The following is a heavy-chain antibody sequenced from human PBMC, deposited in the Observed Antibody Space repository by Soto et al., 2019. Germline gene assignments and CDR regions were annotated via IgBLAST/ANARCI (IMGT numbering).Heavy chain of an antibody. CDR2: IYTSGST. CDR1: GGSISSYY. J-gene: IGHJ6*02. CDR3: ATEGWDGAGSFYYYGMDV. V-gene: IGHV4-4*07. Sequence: TSETLSLTCTVSGGSISSYYWSWIRQPAGKGLEWIGRIYTSGSTNYNPSLTSRVTMSVDTSKTQFSLKLSSVTAADTAVYYCATEGWDGAGSFYYYGMDVWGQGTTVTVSS. D-gene: IGHD3-10*01.